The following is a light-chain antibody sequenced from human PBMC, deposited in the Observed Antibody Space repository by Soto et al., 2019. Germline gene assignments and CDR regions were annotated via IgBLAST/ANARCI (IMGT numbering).Light chain of an antibody. CDR2: DVS. Sequence: QSALTQPASMSGSPGQSITIPCTGTNSDIGGYNSVSWYLHHPGMAPQLIIYDVSYRPSGIASRFSGSKSGNTASLTSSGVHAADEADYYCASFTTNSARVLGGGTKVT. J-gene: IGLJ2*01. V-gene: IGLV2-14*03. CDR1: NSDIGGYNS. CDR3: ASFTTNSARV.